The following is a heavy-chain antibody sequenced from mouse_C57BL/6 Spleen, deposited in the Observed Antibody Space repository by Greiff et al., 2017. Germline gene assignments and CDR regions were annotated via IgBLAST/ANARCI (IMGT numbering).Heavy chain of an antibody. CDR3: ALSPYSNYRYYYAMDY. V-gene: IGHV2-6*03. CDR1: GFSLTSYG. CDR2: IWSDGST. J-gene: IGHJ4*01. D-gene: IGHD2-5*01. Sequence: VKLVESGPGLVAPSQSLSITCTVSGFSLTSYGVHWVRQPPGKGLEWLVVIWSDGSTTYNSALKSRLSISKDNSKSQVFLKMNSLQTDDTAMYYCALSPYSNYRYYYAMDYWGQGTSVTVSS.